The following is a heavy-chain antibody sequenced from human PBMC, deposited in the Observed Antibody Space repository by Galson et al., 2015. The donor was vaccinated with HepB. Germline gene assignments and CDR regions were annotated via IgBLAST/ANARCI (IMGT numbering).Heavy chain of an antibody. CDR3: ARDQGVAGNHYYYGMDV. V-gene: IGHV3-21*01. CDR2: ISSSSSYI. J-gene: IGHJ6*02. Sequence: SLRLSCAASGFTFSSYSMNWVRQAPGKGLEWVSSISSSSSYIYYADSVKGRFTISRDNAKNSLYLQMNSLRAEDTAVYYCARDQGVAGNHYYYGMDVWGQGTTVTVSS. D-gene: IGHD6-19*01. CDR1: GFTFSSYS.